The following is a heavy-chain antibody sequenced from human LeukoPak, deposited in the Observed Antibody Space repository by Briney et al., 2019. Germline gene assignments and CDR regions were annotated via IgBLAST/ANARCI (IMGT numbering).Heavy chain of an antibody. V-gene: IGHV4-31*03. J-gene: IGHJ4*02. Sequence: TPSLTCTVSGGSISSGGYYWSWIRQHPGKGLEWIGYIYYSGSTYYNPSLKSRVTISVDTSKNQFSLKLSSVTAADTAVYYCARGSSEDDSSGYLYYFDYWGQGTLVTVSS. CDR3: ARGSSEDDSSGYLYYFDY. CDR1: GGSISSGGYY. CDR2: IYYSGST. D-gene: IGHD3-22*01.